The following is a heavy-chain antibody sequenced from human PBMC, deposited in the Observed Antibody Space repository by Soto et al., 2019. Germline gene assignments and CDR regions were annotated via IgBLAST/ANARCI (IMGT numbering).Heavy chain of an antibody. D-gene: IGHD2-2*01. CDR1: GYTFITFG. CDR2: ITPYNGNT. V-gene: IGHV1-18*01. Sequence: QVHLVQSGAEVKKPGASVKVSCQASGYTFITFGISWVRQAPGQGLEWMGWITPYNGNTKYAQKVQDRVTMTTATSTGTAYMDLRRLRSDDSSVYYCARDTSHYFDHWGQGTLVTVSS. CDR3: ARDTSHYFDH. J-gene: IGHJ4*02.